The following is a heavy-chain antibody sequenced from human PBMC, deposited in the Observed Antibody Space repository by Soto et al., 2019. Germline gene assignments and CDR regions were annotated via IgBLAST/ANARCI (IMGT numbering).Heavy chain of an antibody. CDR1: GYTFSTYW. J-gene: IGHJ5*02. D-gene: IGHD3-9*01. Sequence: GETLKISCKGSGYTFSTYWIGWVRQMPGKGLEWMGMIYPGDSETTYSPSFQGRVNISADKSISTAYLQWSSLKASDTAMYYCITGYYTWFDPWGHGTLVTVSS. CDR2: IYPGDSET. V-gene: IGHV5-51*01. CDR3: ITGYYTWFDP.